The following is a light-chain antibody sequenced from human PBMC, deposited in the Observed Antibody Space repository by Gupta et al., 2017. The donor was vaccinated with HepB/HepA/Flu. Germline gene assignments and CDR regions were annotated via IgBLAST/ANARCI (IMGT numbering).Light chain of an antibody. J-gene: IGKJ2*01. CDR3: QQYDRWPYA. Sequence: IVMTQSPATLSASPGERATLSCRASQSISTNLAWYLQKPGQAPRLLICGASTRAPGIPARFSGSRSGTEFALTLSSRQSEDFAVYYCQQYDRWPYAFGQGTXLEIK. CDR1: QSISTN. V-gene: IGKV3-15*01. CDR2: GAS.